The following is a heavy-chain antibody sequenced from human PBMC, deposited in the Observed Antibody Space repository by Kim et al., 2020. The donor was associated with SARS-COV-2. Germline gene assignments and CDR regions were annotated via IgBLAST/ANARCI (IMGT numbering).Heavy chain of an antibody. D-gene: IGHD6-6*01. J-gene: IGHJ5*01. CDR1: GGSISSGDYY. CDR3: ARATRHNWNDF. Sequence: SETLSLTCTVSGGSISSGDYYWSWIRQPPGKGLEWIGYIYYSGSMYYNPSLKSRVTISVDTSRNQFSLKLSSVTAADTAVYYCARATRHNWNDFWGQGTLVTVSS. V-gene: IGHV4-30-4*01. CDR2: IYYSGSM.